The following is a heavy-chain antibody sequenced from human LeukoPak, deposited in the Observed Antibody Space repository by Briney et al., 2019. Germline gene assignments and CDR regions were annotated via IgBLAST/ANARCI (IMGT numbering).Heavy chain of an antibody. J-gene: IGHJ5*02. CDR2: IKCDGSEK. V-gene: IGHV3-52*01. CDR3: VRAVTYYYDSSGFNWFDP. Sequence: GGSLRLSCAASGFTFSSSWMHWVCQAPEKGLEWVADIKCDGSEKYYVDSVKGRLTISRDNAKNSLYLQVNSLRAEDMTVYYCVRAVTYYYDSSGFNWFDPWAREPWSPSPQ. D-gene: IGHD3-22*01. CDR1: GFTFSSSW.